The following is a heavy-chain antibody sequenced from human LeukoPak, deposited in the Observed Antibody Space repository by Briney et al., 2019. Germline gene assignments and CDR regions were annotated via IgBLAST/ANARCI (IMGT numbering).Heavy chain of an antibody. Sequence: GASVTVSCTASGYTFTGYYMHWVRQAPGQGLEWMGWINPNSGGTNYAQKFQGRVTMTRDTSISTAYMELSRLRSDDTAVYYCARSIVVVPADFDYWGQGTLVTVSS. CDR1: GYTFTGYY. CDR2: INPNSGGT. CDR3: ARSIVVVPADFDY. D-gene: IGHD2-2*01. V-gene: IGHV1-2*02. J-gene: IGHJ4*02.